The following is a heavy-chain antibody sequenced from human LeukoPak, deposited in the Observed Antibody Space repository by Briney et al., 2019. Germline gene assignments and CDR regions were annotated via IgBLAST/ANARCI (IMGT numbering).Heavy chain of an antibody. V-gene: IGHV3-23*01. Sequence: GGSLRLSCAASGFTFSNYAMSWVRQAPGKGLEWVSSISNSGVSTDYADSVKGRFTISRDNSKNTLSLQMSSLRAEDTAIYSCAKPRCIGCNNFDYWGQGTLVTVSS. CDR2: ISNSGVST. CDR3: AKPRCIGCNNFDY. CDR1: GFTFSNYA. D-gene: IGHD2/OR15-2a*01. J-gene: IGHJ4*02.